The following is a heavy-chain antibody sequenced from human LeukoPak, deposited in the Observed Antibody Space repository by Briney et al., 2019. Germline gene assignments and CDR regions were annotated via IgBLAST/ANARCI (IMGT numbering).Heavy chain of an antibody. CDR1: GFSFSAYP. CDR3: ARGKTGDS. CDR2: ISASGDVT. D-gene: IGHD7-27*01. Sequence: GGSLRLSCAASGFSFSAYPMGWVRQAPGKGLQWLSGISASGDVTFHADRVKGRFAISRDNSKNTLYLQMTGLRAEDTAVYYCARGKTGDSWGQGTLVTVSS. V-gene: IGHV3-23*01. J-gene: IGHJ4*02.